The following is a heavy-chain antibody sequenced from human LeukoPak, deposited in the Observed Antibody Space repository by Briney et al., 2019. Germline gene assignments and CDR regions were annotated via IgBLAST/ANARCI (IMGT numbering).Heavy chain of an antibody. CDR1: GYTFTPYA. V-gene: IGHV7-4-1*02. CDR2: ISTNTGNP. Sequence: ASVKVSCKASGYTFTPYAMSWVRQAPGRGLEWMGWISTNTGNPTYAQGFTGRFVFSLDTSVSTAYLQISSLKAEDTAVYYCARRLQSNGMDVWGQGTTVIVSS. J-gene: IGHJ6*02. D-gene: IGHD4-11*01. CDR3: ARRLQSNGMDV.